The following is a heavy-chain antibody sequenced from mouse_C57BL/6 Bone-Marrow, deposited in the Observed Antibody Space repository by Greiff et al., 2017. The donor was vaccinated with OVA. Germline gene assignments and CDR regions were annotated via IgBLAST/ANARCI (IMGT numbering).Heavy chain of an antibody. CDR3: TRAIYYYAMDY. CDR2: ISPDGGCI. V-gene: IGHV5-9-1*02. D-gene: IGHD2-1*01. CDR1: GFTFTSYA. J-gene: IGHJ4*01. Sequence: VKLVESGEGLVKPGGSLKLSCAASGFTFTSYAMPWVRQTPEQRLEWVAYISPDGGCIYYADTVKGRFTITRDNARNTLYLQMSSLKSEDTAMYYFTRAIYYYAMDYWGQGTSVTVSS.